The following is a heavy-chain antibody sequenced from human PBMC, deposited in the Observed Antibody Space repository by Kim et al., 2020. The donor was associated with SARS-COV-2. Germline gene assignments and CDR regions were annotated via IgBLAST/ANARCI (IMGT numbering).Heavy chain of an antibody. CDR2: INPGDSDI. Sequence: GESLKISCQGSGYSFSSNGIAWVRQMAGKGLEWVGIINPGDSDIRYSPSFEGRVTISADKSITTAYLQWSSLKASDTAMYYCARRRQSVVGWSYNLDVWGQGTTVTVSS. CDR3: ARRRQSVVGWSYNLDV. V-gene: IGHV5-51*01. CDR1: GYSFSSNG. D-gene: IGHD1-1*01. J-gene: IGHJ6*02.